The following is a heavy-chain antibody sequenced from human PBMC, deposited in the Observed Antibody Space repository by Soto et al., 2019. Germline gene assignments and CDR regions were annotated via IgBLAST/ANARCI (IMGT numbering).Heavy chain of an antibody. V-gene: IGHV1-69*01. CDR2: TIPARGKT. D-gene: IGHD3-10*01. CDR3: ARGPFRPSAMDV. Sequence: VSLQTSVDDFTKTVFTWVRQAPGQGLERMGGTIPARGKTHYIEKFQGRVTITVDDATRTVYMEVRDLTSEDTAIYYCARGPFRPSAMDVWGQGTTVTVSS. CDR1: VDDFTKTV. J-gene: IGHJ6*02.